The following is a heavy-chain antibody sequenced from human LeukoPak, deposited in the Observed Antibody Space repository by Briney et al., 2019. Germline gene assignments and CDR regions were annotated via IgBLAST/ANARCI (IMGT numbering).Heavy chain of an antibody. V-gene: IGHV4-59*01. CDR1: RGSISSYY. D-gene: IGHD5-24*01. CDR3: ARGRRDGYNPYWYFDL. Sequence: SETLSLTCTVSRGSISSYYWSWIRQPPGKGLEWIGYIYYSGSTNYNPSLKSRVTISVDPSKNQFSLKLSSVTAADTAVYYCARGRRDGYNPYWYFDLWGRGTLVTVSS. J-gene: IGHJ2*01. CDR2: IYYSGST.